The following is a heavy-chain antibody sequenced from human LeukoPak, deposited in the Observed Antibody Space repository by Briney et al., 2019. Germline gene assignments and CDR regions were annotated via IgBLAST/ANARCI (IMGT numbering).Heavy chain of an antibody. CDR1: GGSISSYY. D-gene: IGHD3-22*01. J-gene: IGHJ6*02. Sequence: SETLSLTCTVSGGSISSYYWSWIRQPPGKGLEWIGYIYYSGSTNYNPSLKSRVTISVDTSKNQFSLKLSSVTAADTAVYYCAREGGPYYYDSSGPGMDVWGQGTTVTVSS. V-gene: IGHV4-59*01. CDR3: AREGGPYYYDSSGPGMDV. CDR2: IYYSGST.